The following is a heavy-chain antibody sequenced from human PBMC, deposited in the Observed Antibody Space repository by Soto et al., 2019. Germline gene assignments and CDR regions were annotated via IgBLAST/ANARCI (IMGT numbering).Heavy chain of an antibody. V-gene: IGHV4-31*03. Sequence: TLSLTCTVSGGSIRNGAYYWSWLRQHPVKGLEWIGHIFYSGSTYYNPSLQSRLTMSVDGSKNQFSLKLSSVTAADTAVYYCAREALVVVYGLDPWGQGTLVTVSS. J-gene: IGHJ5*02. CDR2: IFYSGST. CDR3: AREALVVVYGLDP. CDR1: GGSIRNGAYY. D-gene: IGHD2-21*01.